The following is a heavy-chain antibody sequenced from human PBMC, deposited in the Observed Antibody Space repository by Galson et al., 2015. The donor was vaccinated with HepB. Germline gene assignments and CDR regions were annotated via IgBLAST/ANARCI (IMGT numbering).Heavy chain of an antibody. D-gene: IGHD1-26*01. CDR3: AKHLHSGTYWGALDI. V-gene: IGHV3-23*01. J-gene: IGHJ3*02. CDR2: ITPSGSKS. CDR1: GFTFSDYA. Sequence: SLRLSCAGSGFTFSDYAMNWVRQAPGKGLEWVSTITPSGSKSYYADSVKGRFTISRDNLKNTLYLQLNSLRAEDTAVYSSAKHLHSGTYWGALDIWGQGTTVAVSS.